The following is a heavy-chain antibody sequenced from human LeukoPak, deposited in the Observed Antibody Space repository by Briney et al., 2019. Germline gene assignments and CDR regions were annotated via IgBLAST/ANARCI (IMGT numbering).Heavy chain of an antibody. D-gene: IGHD3-10*01. CDR1: GYTFTSYG. CDR2: ISAYNGNT. V-gene: IGHV1-18*01. Sequence: ASVKVSCKASGYTFTSYGISWVRQAPGQGLEWMGWISAYNGNTNYAQKLQGRVTMTTDTSTSTAYMELRSLRSDDTAVYYCARVGRASGSRNLLWFGEPPRYRYYYMDVWGKGTTVTVSS. CDR3: ARVGRASGSRNLLWFGEPPRYRYYYMDV. J-gene: IGHJ6*03.